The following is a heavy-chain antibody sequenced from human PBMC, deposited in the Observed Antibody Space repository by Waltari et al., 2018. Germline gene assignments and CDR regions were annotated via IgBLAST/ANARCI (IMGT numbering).Heavy chain of an antibody. CDR2: VYTSGTI. Sequence: VQLQQWGAGLLKPSATLSLTCVVSGDSINSTTSYWNWSRQPAGKGLDGIGRVYTSGTINYNPSLKSRFTISVDTSKNQFSLRLSSVTAADTAVYYCARGKMYTGAFDIWGQGTMVTVSS. CDR3: ARGKMYTGAFDI. D-gene: IGHD1-20*01. V-gene: IGHV4-61*02. J-gene: IGHJ3*02. CDR1: GDSINSTTSY.